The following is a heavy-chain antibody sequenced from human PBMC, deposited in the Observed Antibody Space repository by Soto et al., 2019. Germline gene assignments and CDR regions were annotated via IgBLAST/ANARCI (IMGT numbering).Heavy chain of an antibody. Sequence: GGSLRLSCKASGYTFTGYYMHWVRQAPGQGLEWMGWINPNSGGTNYAQKFQGRVTMTRDTSISTAYMELSRLRSDDTAVYYCASSAYAARRPFDYWGQGTLVTVSS. J-gene: IGHJ4*02. CDR1: GYTFTGYY. D-gene: IGHD6-6*01. V-gene: IGHV1-2*02. CDR3: ASSAYAARRPFDY. CDR2: INPNSGGT.